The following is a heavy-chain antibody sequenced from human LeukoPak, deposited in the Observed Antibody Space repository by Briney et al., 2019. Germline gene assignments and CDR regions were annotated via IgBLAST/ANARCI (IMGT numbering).Heavy chain of an antibody. D-gene: IGHD3-10*01. Sequence: GGSLRLSCAASGFTFSSYEMNWVREAPGKGLEWVASINPDTSEIHYVDAVRGRFTISRDNAKNSLYLQMSSLTADDTALYYCVRSHHPGGWFDPWGQGTLVTVSS. CDR2: INPDTSEI. CDR1: GFTFSSYE. J-gene: IGHJ5*02. CDR3: VRSHHPGGWFDP. V-gene: IGHV3-7*01.